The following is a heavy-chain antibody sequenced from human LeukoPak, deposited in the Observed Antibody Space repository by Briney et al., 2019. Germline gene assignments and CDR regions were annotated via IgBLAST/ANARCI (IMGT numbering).Heavy chain of an antibody. Sequence: GGSLRLSWAASGFTFSNYAMHWVRQAPGKGLAWVAVISYDGSNKYYADSVKGRFTISRDNSKHTMYLQMNSPRGGETGVYYCARAIGYENRGYYFYGSDVWGQGTTVTISS. CDR1: GFTFSNYA. J-gene: IGHJ6*02. D-gene: IGHD3-22*01. CDR2: ISYDGSNK. CDR3: ARAIGYENRGYYFYGSDV. V-gene: IGHV3-30*14.